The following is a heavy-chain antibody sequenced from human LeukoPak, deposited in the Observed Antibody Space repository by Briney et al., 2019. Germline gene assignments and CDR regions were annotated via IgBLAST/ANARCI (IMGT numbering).Heavy chain of an antibody. D-gene: IGHD3-3*01. V-gene: IGHV1-69*04. Sequence: SVKVSCKASGYTFTSYAISWVRQAPGQGLEWMGRIIPILGIANYAQKFQGRVTITADKSTSTAYMELSSLRSDDTAVYYCARDQYGLRFLEWLSQPDNWFDPWGQGTLVTVSS. CDR1: GYTFTSYA. J-gene: IGHJ5*02. CDR3: ARDQYGLRFLEWLSQPDNWFDP. CDR2: IIPILGIA.